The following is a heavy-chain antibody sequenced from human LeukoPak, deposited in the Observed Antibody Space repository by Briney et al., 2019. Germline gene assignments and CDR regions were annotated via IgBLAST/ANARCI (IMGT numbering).Heavy chain of an antibody. CDR3: ARRVRSIGYYYFNY. D-gene: IGHD2-21*01. Sequence: GGSLRLSCAASGFNVSSNYMTWVRQAHGQGLEWVSVLYSGGSTNYADSVKGRFTSSRDNSKNTLFLQMNSLRAEDTAVYYCARRVRSIGYYYFNYWGQGTLVTVSS. J-gene: IGHJ4*02. V-gene: IGHV3-66*01. CDR2: LYSGGST. CDR1: GFNVSSNY.